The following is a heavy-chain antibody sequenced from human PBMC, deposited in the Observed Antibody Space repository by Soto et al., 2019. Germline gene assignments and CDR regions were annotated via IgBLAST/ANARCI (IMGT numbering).Heavy chain of an antibody. J-gene: IGHJ6*02. D-gene: IGHD5-12*01. CDR1: GYTFTRSG. Sequence: ASVKVSCKASGYTFTRSGISWVRQAPGQGLEWMGWISTYNGDTNYAQTFQGRVTMTTDTSTSTVHMEVRSLRSDDTAVYYCAREGVAPYYYYGMDVWGQGTPVTISS. CDR2: ISTYNGDT. V-gene: IGHV1-18*01. CDR3: AREGVAPYYYYGMDV.